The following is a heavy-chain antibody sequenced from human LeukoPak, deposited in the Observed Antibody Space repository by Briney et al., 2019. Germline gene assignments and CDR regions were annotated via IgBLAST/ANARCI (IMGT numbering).Heavy chain of an antibody. V-gene: IGHV3-7*01. Sequence: GSLRLSCVALEFSFETYWMSWVRQAPGKGPEWVANINEDGSEKHYVGSVRGRFTITRDNADNSLHLQMNSLRPEDMAVYYCARGETMDVWGKGTTVTVSS. D-gene: IGHD5-24*01. CDR2: INEDGSEK. J-gene: IGHJ6*03. CDR3: ARGETMDV. CDR1: EFSFETYW.